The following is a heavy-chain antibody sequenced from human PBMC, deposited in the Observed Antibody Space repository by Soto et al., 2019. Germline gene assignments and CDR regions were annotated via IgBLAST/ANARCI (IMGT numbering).Heavy chain of an antibody. V-gene: IGHV3-23*01. CDR1: GFTFSSYA. CDR2: ISGSGGST. D-gene: IGHD5-18*01. Sequence: EVQLLESGGGLVQPGGSLRLSCAASGFTFSSYAMSWVRQAPGKGLEWVSAISGSGGSTYYADSVKGRFTISRDNSKNTLYLQMNRLRAEDTAVYYCAKDRGYSYGYGYYYYGMDVWGQGTTVTVSS. CDR3: AKDRGYSYGYGYYYYGMDV. J-gene: IGHJ6*02.